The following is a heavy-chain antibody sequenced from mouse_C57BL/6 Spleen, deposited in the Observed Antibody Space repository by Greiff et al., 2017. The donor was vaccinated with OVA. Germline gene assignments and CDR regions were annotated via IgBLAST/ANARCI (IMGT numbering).Heavy chain of an antibody. V-gene: IGHV1-82*01. Sequence: QVQLKESGPELVKPGASVKISCKASGYAFSSSWMNWVKQRPGKGLEWIGRIYPGDGDTNYNGKFKGKATLTADKSSSTAYMQLSSLTSEDSAVYFCAREGAQAFDYWGQGTTLTVSS. J-gene: IGHJ2*01. CDR1: GYAFSSSW. D-gene: IGHD3-2*02. CDR2: IYPGDGDT. CDR3: AREGAQAFDY.